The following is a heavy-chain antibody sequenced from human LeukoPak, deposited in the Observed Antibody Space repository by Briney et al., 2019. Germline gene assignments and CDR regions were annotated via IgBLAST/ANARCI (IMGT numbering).Heavy chain of an antibody. CDR3: ARESYYDSSGYYFDY. V-gene: IGHV1-18*01. J-gene: IGHJ4*02. CDR1: GYTFTSYG. CDR2: ISAYNGNT. Sequence: WASVKVSCKASGYTFTSYGISWVRQAPGQGLEWMGWISAYNGNTNYAQKLQGRVTMTTDTSTSTAYMELRSLRSDDTAVYYCARESYYDSSGYYFDYWGQGTLVTVSS. D-gene: IGHD3-22*01.